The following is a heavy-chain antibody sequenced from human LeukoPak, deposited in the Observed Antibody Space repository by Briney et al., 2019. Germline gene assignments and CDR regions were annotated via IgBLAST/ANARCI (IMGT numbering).Heavy chain of an antibody. CDR1: GGSISSSNW. J-gene: IGHJ4*02. CDR3: ARDKEGATPFDY. CDR2: IYHSGST. D-gene: IGHD1-26*01. Sequence: SGTLSLTCAVSGGSISSSNWWSWVRPPPGKGLEWIGEIYHSGSTNYNPSLKSRVTISVDKSKNQSSLKLTSVTAADTAVYYCARDKEGATPFDYWGQGTLVTVSS. V-gene: IGHV4-4*02.